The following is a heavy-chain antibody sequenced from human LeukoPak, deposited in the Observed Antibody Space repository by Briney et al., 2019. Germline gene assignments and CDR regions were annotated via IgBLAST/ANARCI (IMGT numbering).Heavy chain of an antibody. J-gene: IGHJ5*02. D-gene: IGHD3-16*02. CDR1: GGSISSYY. CDR2: IYTTGST. V-gene: IGHV4-4*07. CDR3: ARDLPPVYDYIWGSYRGNNWFDP. Sequence: SETLSLTCSVSGGSISSYYWSWIRQPAGKGLEWIGRIYTTGSTNYNPSLKSRVTISVDTSKNQFSLKLSSVTAADTAVYYCARDLPPVYDYIWGSYRGNNWFDPWGQGTLVTVSS.